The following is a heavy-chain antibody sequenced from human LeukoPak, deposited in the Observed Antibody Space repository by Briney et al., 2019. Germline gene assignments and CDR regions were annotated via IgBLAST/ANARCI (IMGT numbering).Heavy chain of an antibody. CDR3: VRGLFRGYDYYYYMDV. Sequence: SVTVSCTASGGTFRNSAINWVGQAPGQGREWMGRIIPEIGTAEYTQKFQGRATITADESTSTAYMELSSLRSEDTAVFYCVRGLFRGYDYYYYMDVWGNGTTVTVSS. J-gene: IGHJ6*03. CDR1: GGTFRNSA. D-gene: IGHD3-10*01. V-gene: IGHV1-69*11. CDR2: IIPEIGTA.